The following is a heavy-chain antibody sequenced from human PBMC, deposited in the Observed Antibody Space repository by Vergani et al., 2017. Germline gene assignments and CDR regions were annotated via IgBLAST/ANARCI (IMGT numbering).Heavy chain of an antibody. D-gene: IGHD4-17*01. CDR1: GFTFSSYG. Sequence: QVQLVESGGGVVQPGGSLRLSCAASGFTFSSYGMHWVRQAPGKGLEWVAFVRYDGSNKYYADSVKGRFTISRENSKNTLYLQMNSLRAGDTAVYYCAKDRYDYGDYGHFDYWGQGTLVTVSS. CDR2: VRYDGSNK. J-gene: IGHJ4*02. CDR3: AKDRYDYGDYGHFDY. V-gene: IGHV3-30*02.